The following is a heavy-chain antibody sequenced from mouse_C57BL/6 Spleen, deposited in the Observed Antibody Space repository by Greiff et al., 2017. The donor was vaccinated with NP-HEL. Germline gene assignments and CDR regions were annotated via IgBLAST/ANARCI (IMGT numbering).Heavy chain of an antibody. V-gene: IGHV1-62-3*01. CDR1: GYTFTSYW. Sequence: VQLQQPGAELVKPGASVKLSSKASGYTFTSYWMHWVKQRPGRGLEWIGRIDPNSGGTKYNEKFKSKATLTVDKPSSTAYIQLSSLTSEYSAVYYCARGERIYYDYDGGYAMDYWGQGTSVTVSS. CDR3: ARGERIYYDYDGGYAMDY. J-gene: IGHJ4*01. CDR2: IDPNSGGT. D-gene: IGHD2-4*01.